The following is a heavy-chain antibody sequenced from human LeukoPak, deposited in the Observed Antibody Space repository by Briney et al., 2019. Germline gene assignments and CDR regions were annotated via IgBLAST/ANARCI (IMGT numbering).Heavy chain of an antibody. V-gene: IGHV4-39*01. Sequence: SETLSLTCTVSGGAISGRRDYWGWIRQPPGKGLEWIASIYYSGSTHYNPSLKSRVTISVDTSRNQFSLELRTATAADTAMYYCARNVSRGEPGGAFDMWGQGTMVTVSS. D-gene: IGHD3-16*01. CDR1: GGAISGRRDY. CDR3: ARNVSRGEPGGAFDM. CDR2: IYYSGST. J-gene: IGHJ3*02.